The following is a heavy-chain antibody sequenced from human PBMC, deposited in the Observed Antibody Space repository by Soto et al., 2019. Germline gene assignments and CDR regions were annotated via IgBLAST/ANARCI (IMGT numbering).Heavy chain of an antibody. J-gene: IGHJ4*02. Sequence: PGGSLRLSCAASGFTFSSHAMSWVRQAPGKGLEWVSVISGSGDVTAYADSVKGRFIISRDNSKNTLFLQINSLRAEDTAIYYYAKDRPSGSSPYFDHWGQGPLVTVSS. CDR1: GFTFSSHA. D-gene: IGHD6-6*01. CDR2: ISGSGDVT. V-gene: IGHV3-23*01. CDR3: AKDRPSGSSPYFDH.